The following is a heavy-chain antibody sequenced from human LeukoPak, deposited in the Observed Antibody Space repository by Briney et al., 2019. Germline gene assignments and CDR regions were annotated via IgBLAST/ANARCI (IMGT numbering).Heavy chain of an antibody. D-gene: IGHD4-17*01. CDR1: GFTFNTYA. CDR2: ISSSGGTT. V-gene: IGHV3-23*01. J-gene: IGHJ4*02. CDR3: AKPVTVITAAFDS. Sequence: GGSLRLSCAASGFTFNTYAMTWVRQAPGKGLEWVSTISSSGGTTYYADSVKGRFSISRDNSKNTLCLQMNSLRADDAAVYYCAKPVTVITAAFDSWGQGTLVTVSS.